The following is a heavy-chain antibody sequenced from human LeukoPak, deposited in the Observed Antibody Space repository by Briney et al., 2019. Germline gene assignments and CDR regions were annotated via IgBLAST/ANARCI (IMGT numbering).Heavy chain of an antibody. J-gene: IGHJ3*02. CDR1: GFTFTSHA. D-gene: IGHD5-24*01. Sequence: GGSLRLSCAASGFTFTSHAIHWVRQAPGKGLEWVAIISYDGSYVYYADSVKGRFSISRDNSKNTVYLQMSGLRPEDTAMYYCARITVAMATIGAFDIWGQGTMVAVSS. V-gene: IGHV3-30*14. CDR2: ISYDGSYV. CDR3: ARITVAMATIGAFDI.